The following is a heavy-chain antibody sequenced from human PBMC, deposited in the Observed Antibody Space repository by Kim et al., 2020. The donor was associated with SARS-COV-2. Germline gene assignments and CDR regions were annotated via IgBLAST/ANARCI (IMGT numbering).Heavy chain of an antibody. CDR3: ARQYYYGSGELDY. J-gene: IGHJ4*02. Sequence: YNPSLKSRVTISVDTSKNQFSLKLSSVTAADTAVYYCARQYYYGSGELDYWGQGTLVTVSS. V-gene: IGHV4-39*01. D-gene: IGHD3-10*01.